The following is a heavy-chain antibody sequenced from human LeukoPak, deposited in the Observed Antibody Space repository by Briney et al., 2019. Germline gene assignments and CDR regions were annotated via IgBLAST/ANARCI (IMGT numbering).Heavy chain of an antibody. CDR1: GYSFTTYW. Sequence: GESLKISCKASGYSFTTYWIGWVRQVPGKGLEWVGIIYPADSTAKYSPSFQGQVTISVDKSISTAYLQWSSLKASDTATYYCARQRRNGGIAASNDAFDIWGQGTMVTVSS. D-gene: IGHD6-13*01. CDR3: ARQRRNGGIAASNDAFDI. V-gene: IGHV5-51*01. CDR2: IYPADSTA. J-gene: IGHJ3*02.